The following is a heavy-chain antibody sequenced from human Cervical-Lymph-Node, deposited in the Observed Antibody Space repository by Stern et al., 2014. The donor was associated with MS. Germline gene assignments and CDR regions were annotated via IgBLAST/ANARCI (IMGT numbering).Heavy chain of an antibody. CDR1: GGSFSTYV. D-gene: IGHD5-18*01. V-gene: IGHV1-69*01. Sequence: QMQLVQSGAEVKKPGSSVKVSCKASGGSFSTYVFNWVRQAPGQGLAWMGGIVSIFDKANYAQKFQGRVTITAEESTSTVYMELSSLRSEDTAVYYCARERGNSYGFDYWGQGTLVAVS. CDR2: IVSIFDKA. J-gene: IGHJ4*02. CDR3: ARERGNSYGFDY.